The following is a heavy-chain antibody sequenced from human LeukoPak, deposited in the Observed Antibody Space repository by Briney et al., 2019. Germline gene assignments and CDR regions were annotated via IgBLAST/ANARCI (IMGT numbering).Heavy chain of an antibody. D-gene: IGHD2-8*01. Sequence: GGSLRLSCAASGFTFSSYSMNWVRQAPGKGLEWVSSISSSSSYIYYADSVKGRFTISRDNAKNSLYLQMNSLRAEDTAVYYCARGIVLMVYATNFDYWGQGTLVTVSS. V-gene: IGHV3-21*04. CDR2: ISSSSSYI. CDR3: ARGIVLMVYATNFDY. J-gene: IGHJ4*02. CDR1: GFTFSSYS.